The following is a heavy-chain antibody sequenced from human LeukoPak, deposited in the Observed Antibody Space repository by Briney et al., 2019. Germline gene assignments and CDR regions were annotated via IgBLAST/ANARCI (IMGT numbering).Heavy chain of an antibody. V-gene: IGHV1-2*02. CDR2: INPNSGGT. D-gene: IGHD5-18*01. CDR1: GYTFTGYY. J-gene: IGHJ3*02. Sequence: GASVKVSCKASGYTFTGYYMHWVRQAPGQGLEWMGWINPNSGGTNYAQKFQGRVTMTRDTSISTAYMELSRLRSDDTAVYYCARDTAYTAMASDDAFDIWGQGTMVTASS. CDR3: ARDTAYTAMASDDAFDI.